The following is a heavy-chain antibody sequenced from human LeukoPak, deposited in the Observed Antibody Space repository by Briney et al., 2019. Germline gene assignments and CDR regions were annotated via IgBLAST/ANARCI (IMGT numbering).Heavy chain of an antibody. D-gene: IGHD4-11*01. V-gene: IGHV4-59*08. J-gene: IGHJ5*02. Sequence: SETLSLTCTVSGGSISSYYWSWIRQPPGKGLEWIGYIYYSGSTNYNPSLKSRVIISVDTSKDQFSLRLSSVTAADTAVYYCARATVTSNWFDPWGQGTLVTVSS. CDR1: GGSISSYY. CDR2: IYYSGST. CDR3: ARATVTSNWFDP.